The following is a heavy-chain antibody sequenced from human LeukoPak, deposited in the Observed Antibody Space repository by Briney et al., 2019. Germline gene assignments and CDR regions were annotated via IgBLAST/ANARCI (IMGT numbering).Heavy chain of an antibody. J-gene: IGHJ4*02. CDR1: GFTFSSYS. V-gene: IGHV3-21*01. CDR2: ISSSSSYI. CDR3: ARVPRTEVAATFRSYGYWYYFDY. D-gene: IGHD5-18*01. Sequence: GGSLRLSCAASGFTFSSYSMNWVRQAPGKGLEWVSSISSSSSYIYYADSVKGRFTISRDNAKNSLYLQMNSLRAEDTAVYYCARVPRTEVAATFRSYGYWYYFDYWGQGTLVTVSS.